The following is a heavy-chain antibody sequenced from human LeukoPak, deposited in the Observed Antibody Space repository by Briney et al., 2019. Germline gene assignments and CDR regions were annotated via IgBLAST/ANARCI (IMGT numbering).Heavy chain of an antibody. Sequence: SETLSLTCTVSGGSISSGGYYWSWIRQPPGKGLEWIGEINHSGSTNYNPSLKSRVTISVDTSKNQFSLKLSSVTAADTAVYYCAGELYYYDSSGYYYNWFDPWGQGTLVTVSS. CDR3: AGELYYYDSSGYYYNWFDP. J-gene: IGHJ5*02. D-gene: IGHD3-22*01. CDR2: INHSGST. V-gene: IGHV4-39*07. CDR1: GGSISSGGYY.